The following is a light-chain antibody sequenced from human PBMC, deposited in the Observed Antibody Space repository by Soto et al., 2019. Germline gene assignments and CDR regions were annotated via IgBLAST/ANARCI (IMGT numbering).Light chain of an antibody. CDR3: QHYNYWPIT. V-gene: IGKV3-15*01. CDR2: GAS. CDR1: HIVGSY. J-gene: IGKJ5*01. Sequence: IVLTQSPATLSLSPGERATLSCRASHIVGSYLAWYHQRPGQAPRLLIYGASTRATDIPARFSGSGSGTKFTLTISSLQSADFAVYYCQHYNYWPITLGRGTRLE.